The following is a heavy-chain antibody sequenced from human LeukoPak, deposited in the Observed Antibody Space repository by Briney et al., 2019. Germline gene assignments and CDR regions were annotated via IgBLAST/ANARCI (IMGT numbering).Heavy chain of an antibody. J-gene: IGHJ4*02. CDR2: IYPGDSDT. CDR3: ARRGYYDSSGYYFGNY. D-gene: IGHD3-22*01. V-gene: IGHV5-51*01. CDR1: GYSFTSYW. Sequence: GESLKISCKGSGYSFTSYWIGWVRQMPGKGLEWMGIIYPGDSDTRYSPSFQGQVTISADKSISTAYLQWSSLKASHTAMYYCARRGYYDSSGYYFGNYWGQGTLVTVSS.